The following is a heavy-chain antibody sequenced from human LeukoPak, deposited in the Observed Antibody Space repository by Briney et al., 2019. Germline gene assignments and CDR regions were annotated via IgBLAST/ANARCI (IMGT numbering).Heavy chain of an antibody. Sequence: GGSLRLSCAASGLTFSSYWMSWVRQAPGKGLEWVANINQDGSEKYYVDSVKGRFTISRDNAKNSLYLQMNSLRVEDTAVYYCARDFRDGYNNFDDYWGQGTLVTVSS. D-gene: IGHD5-24*01. CDR1: GLTFSSYW. V-gene: IGHV3-7*04. CDR3: ARDFRDGYNNFDDY. CDR2: INQDGSEK. J-gene: IGHJ4*02.